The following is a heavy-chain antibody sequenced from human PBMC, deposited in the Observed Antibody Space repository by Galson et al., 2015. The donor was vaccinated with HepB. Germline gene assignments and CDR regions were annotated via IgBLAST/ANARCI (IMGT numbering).Heavy chain of an antibody. J-gene: IGHJ1*01. D-gene: IGHD1-26*01. CDR1: GFTFSSYA. Sequence: SLRLSCAASGFTFSSYAMSWVRQAPGKGLEWVSAISGSGGSTYYADSVKGRFTISRDNSKNTLYLQMNSLRAEDTAVYYCAKDRRSGSYWGYFQHWGQGTLVTVSS. CDR3: AKDRRSGSYWGYFQH. V-gene: IGHV3-23*01. CDR2: ISGSGGST.